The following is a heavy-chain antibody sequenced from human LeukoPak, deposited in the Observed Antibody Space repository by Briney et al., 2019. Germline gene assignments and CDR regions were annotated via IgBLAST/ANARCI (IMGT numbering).Heavy chain of an antibody. Sequence: ASVKVSCKASGGTFSSYAISWVRQAPGQGLEWMGRIIPILGIANYAQKFQGRVTITADKSTSTAYMELSSLRSDDTAVYYCASGAVAGTKPYYYYYMDVWGKGTTVTVSS. CDR3: ASGAVAGTKPYYYYYMDV. V-gene: IGHV1-69*04. CDR1: GGTFSSYA. D-gene: IGHD6-19*01. CDR2: IIPILGIA. J-gene: IGHJ6*03.